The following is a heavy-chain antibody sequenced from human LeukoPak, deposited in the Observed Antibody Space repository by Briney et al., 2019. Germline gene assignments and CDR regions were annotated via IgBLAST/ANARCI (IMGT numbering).Heavy chain of an antibody. D-gene: IGHD3-10*01. CDR1: GGTFISNA. CDR2: MNPNSGNT. V-gene: IGHV1-8*01. J-gene: IGHJ5*02. CDR3: ARGEYWFDP. Sequence: ASVKVSCKASGGTFISNAITWVRQAPGQRLEWMGWMNPNSGNTGYAQKFQGRVTMTRNTSISTAYMELSSLRSEDTAVYYCARGEYWFDPWGQGTLVTVSS.